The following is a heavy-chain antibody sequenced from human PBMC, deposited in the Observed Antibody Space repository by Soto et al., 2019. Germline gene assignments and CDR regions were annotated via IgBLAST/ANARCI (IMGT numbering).Heavy chain of an antibody. Sequence: QPGGSLRLSCAASGFTFSSYGMHWVRQAPGKGLEWVAVIWYDGSNKYYADSVKGRFTISRDNSKNTLYLQMNSLRAEDTAVYYCARGVFWSGHIDYWGQGTLVTV. CDR1: GFTFSSYG. CDR3: ARGVFWSGHIDY. CDR2: IWYDGSNK. D-gene: IGHD3-3*01. V-gene: IGHV3-33*01. J-gene: IGHJ4*02.